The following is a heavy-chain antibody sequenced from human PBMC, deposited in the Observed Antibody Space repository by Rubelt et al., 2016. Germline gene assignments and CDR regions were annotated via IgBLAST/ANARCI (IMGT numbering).Heavy chain of an antibody. J-gene: IGHJ4*02. Sequence: EVQLVESGGGLVKPGGSLRLSCAASGFTFSNAWMNWVRQAPGKGLEWVGRIKSKTDGGTTDYAAPVNGRFTISRDGSKNRLELQMNSLGAEDTAVYYCARGDASDYWGQGTLVTVSS. CDR1: GFTFSNAW. CDR2: IKSKTDGGTT. CDR3: ARGDASDY. V-gene: IGHV3-15*01.